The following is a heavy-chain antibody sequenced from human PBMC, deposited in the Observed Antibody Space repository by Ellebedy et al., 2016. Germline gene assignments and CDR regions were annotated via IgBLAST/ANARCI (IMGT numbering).Heavy chain of an antibody. CDR1: GFSLSNNW. J-gene: IGHJ4*02. V-gene: IGHV3-7*03. CDR2: IKEDGSEK. Sequence: GESLKISCAGSGFSLSNNWMSWVRQATGKGLEWVANIKEDGSEKNYVDSVKGRFTISRDNAKNSLYLHMNSLRVEDTAVYYCVTGGGFNGYVWFWGQGTLVTVSS. CDR3: VTGGGFNGYVWF. D-gene: IGHD3-16*01.